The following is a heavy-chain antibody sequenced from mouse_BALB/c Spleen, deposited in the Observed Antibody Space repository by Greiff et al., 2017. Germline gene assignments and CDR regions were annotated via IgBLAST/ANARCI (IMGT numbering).Heavy chain of an antibody. V-gene: IGHV1-87*01. Sequence: QVQLQQSGAELARPEASVKLSCKASGYTFTSYWMQWVKQRPGQGLEWIGAIYPGDGDTRYTQKFKGKATLTADKSSSTAYMQLSSLASEDSAVYYCATLNYWGQGTSVTVSS. CDR3: ATLNY. CDR2: IYPGDGDT. J-gene: IGHJ4*01. CDR1: GYTFTSYW.